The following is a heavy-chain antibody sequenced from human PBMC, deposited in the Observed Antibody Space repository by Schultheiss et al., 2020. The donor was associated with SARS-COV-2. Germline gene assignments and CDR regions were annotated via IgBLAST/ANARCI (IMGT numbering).Heavy chain of an antibody. CDR1: GFTFSSYG. J-gene: IGHJ4*02. D-gene: IGHD4-17*01. Sequence: GGSLRLSCAASGFTFSSYGMHWVRQAPGKGLEWVAVIWYDGSNKYYADSVKGRFTISRDNSKNTLYLQMNSLRAEDTAVYYCAKFSGDYPFDYWGQGTLVTVSS. CDR3: AKFSGDYPFDY. CDR2: IWYDGSNK. V-gene: IGHV3-30*02.